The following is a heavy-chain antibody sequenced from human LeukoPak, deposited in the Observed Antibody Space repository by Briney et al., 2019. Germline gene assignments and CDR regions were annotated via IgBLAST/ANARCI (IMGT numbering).Heavy chain of an antibody. CDR1: GGSISSGGYY. CDR2: IYYSGST. J-gene: IGHJ5*02. D-gene: IGHD1-1*01. Sequence: SETLSLTCTVSGGSISSGGYYWNWIRQHPGKGLEWIGYIYYSGSTYYNPSLKSRVTISVDTSKNQFSLKLSSVTAADTAVYYLAEERGNRLERWNRVRPRGQGTLVTVSS. CDR3: AEERGNRLERWNRVRP. V-gene: IGHV4-31*03.